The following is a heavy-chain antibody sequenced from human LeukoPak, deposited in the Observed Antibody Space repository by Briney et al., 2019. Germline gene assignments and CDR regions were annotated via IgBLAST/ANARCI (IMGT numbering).Heavy chain of an antibody. CDR2: INHSGST. D-gene: IGHD6-13*01. CDR3: ARSCSSWYVYYYGMDV. CDR1: GGSFSGYY. J-gene: IGHJ6*02. Sequence: SETLSLTCAVYGGSFSGYYWSWIRQPPGKGLEWIGEINHSGSTNYNPSLKSRVTISVDTSKNQFSLKLSSVTAADTAVYYCARSCSSWYVYYYGMDVWGQGTTVTVSS. V-gene: IGHV4-34*01.